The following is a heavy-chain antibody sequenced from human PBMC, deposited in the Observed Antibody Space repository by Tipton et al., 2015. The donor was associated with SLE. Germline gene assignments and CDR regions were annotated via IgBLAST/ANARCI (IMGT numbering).Heavy chain of an antibody. CDR3: ARQLHHGYSSGWYDY. Sequence: QLVQSGAEVKKPGESLKISCKGSGYSFTTYWIAWVRQMPGKGLEWMGIIYPGDSDARYSPSFQGQVTISADKSINTAYLQWSSLKASDTAMYYCARQLHHGYSSGWYDYWGQGTLVTVSS. J-gene: IGHJ4*02. V-gene: IGHV5-51*01. D-gene: IGHD6-19*01. CDR1: GYSFTTYW. CDR2: IYPGDSDA.